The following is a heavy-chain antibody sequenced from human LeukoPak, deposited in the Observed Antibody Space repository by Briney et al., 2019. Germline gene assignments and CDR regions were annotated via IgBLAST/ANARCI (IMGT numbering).Heavy chain of an antibody. Sequence: GGSLRLSCAASGFTFSSYGMHWVRQAPGKGLEWVALIWYDGSKKYHADSVKGRFSISRDNSKNTLYLQMNSLRAEDTAVYYCAKKGATTGDFDYWGQGTLVTVSS. D-gene: IGHD1-26*01. CDR1: GFTFSSYG. CDR3: AKKGATTGDFDY. J-gene: IGHJ4*02. CDR2: IWYDGSKK. V-gene: IGHV3-33*06.